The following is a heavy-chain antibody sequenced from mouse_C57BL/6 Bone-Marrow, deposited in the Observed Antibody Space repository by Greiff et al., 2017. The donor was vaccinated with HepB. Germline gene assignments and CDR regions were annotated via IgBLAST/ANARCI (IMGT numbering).Heavy chain of an antibody. V-gene: IGHV14-4*01. CDR2: IDPENGDT. J-gene: IGHJ1*03. CDR3: TRWLLGNWYFDV. D-gene: IGHD2-3*01. CDR1: GFNIKDDY. Sequence: VQLQQSGAELVRPGASVKLSCTASGFNIKDDYMHWVKQRPEQGLEWIGWIDPENGDTESASKFQGKATITADTSSNTAYLQLSSLTSEDTAVYYCTRWLLGNWYFDVWGTGTTVTVSS.